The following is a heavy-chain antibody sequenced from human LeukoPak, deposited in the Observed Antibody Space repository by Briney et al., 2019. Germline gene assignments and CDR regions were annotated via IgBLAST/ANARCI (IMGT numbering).Heavy chain of an antibody. CDR2: MNPNSGNT. J-gene: IGHJ3*02. CDR1: GYTFTSYD. Sequence: ASVKVSCKASGYTFTSYDINWVRQATGQGLEWMGWMNPNSGNTGYAQKFQGRVTMTRNTSISTAYMELSSLRSEDTAVYYCARRDYDILTGYYMGNAFDIWGQGTMVTVSS. D-gene: IGHD3-9*01. V-gene: IGHV1-8*01. CDR3: ARRDYDILTGYYMGNAFDI.